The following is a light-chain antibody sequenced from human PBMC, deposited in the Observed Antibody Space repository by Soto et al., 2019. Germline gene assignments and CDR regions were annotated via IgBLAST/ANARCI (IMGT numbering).Light chain of an antibody. V-gene: IGLV1-40*01. CDR1: SSNIGAGYD. CDR2: GNS. Sequence: QPVLTQPPSVSGAPGQRVTISCTGSSSNIGAGYDVHWYQQLPGTAPKLLISGNSNRPSGVPDRFSGSKSGTSASLAITGLQAEDEADYYCQSYDTNLNYVFGTGTKVTVL. J-gene: IGLJ1*01. CDR3: QSYDTNLNYV.